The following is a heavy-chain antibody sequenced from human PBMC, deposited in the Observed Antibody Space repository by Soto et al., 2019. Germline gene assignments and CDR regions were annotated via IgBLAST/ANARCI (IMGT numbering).Heavy chain of an antibody. CDR1: GGSISSTY. D-gene: IGHD3-22*01. J-gene: IGHJ4*02. Sequence: LSLTYTVSGGSISSTYGSWIRQPPGKGLEWIGYIYYSGSTNYNPSLKSRVTISVDTSKNQFSLKLSSVTAADTAVYYCARDYYDSSGSQFDYWGQGTLVTVSS. CDR3: ARDYYDSSGSQFDY. V-gene: IGHV4-59*12. CDR2: IYYSGST.